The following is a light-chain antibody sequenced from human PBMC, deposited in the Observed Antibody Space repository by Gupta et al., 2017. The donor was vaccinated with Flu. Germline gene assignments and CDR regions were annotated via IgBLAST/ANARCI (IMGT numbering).Light chain of an antibody. Sequence: VTISCTGTSSDVGGYNYVSWYQQHPGKAPKLIIYQVTKRPPGVPDRFSGSKSGNTASLTVSGLQPEDEADYSCSSYAGSNDLWVFGGGTKLTVL. CDR2: QVT. V-gene: IGLV2-8*01. CDR1: SSDVGGYNY. CDR3: SSYAGSNDLWV. J-gene: IGLJ3*02.